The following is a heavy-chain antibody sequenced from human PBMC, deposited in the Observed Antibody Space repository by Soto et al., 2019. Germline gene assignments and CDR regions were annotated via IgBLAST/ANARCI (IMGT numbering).Heavy chain of an antibody. CDR3: ARTLYYYDSSGHYYLKDY. J-gene: IGHJ4*02. V-gene: IGHV2-70*01. CDR2: IDWDDDK. Sequence: SGPTLVNPTQTLTLTCTFPGFSLSTSGMCVSWIRQPPGKALEWLALIDWDDDKYYSTSLKTRLTISKDTSKNQVVLTMTNMDPVDTATYYCARTLYYYDSSGHYYLKDYWGQGTLVTVSS. D-gene: IGHD3-22*01. CDR1: GFSLSTSGMC.